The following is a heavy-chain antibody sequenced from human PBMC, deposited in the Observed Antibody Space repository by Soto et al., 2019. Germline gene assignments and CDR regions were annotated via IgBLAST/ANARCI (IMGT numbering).Heavy chain of an antibody. D-gene: IGHD4-17*01. CDR2: ISDRGGST. CDR3: AKVMVDYGDSDV. V-gene: IGHV3-23*01. J-gene: IGHJ6*04. CDR1: EFTFGSYA. Sequence: EVQLLESGGGLVQPGGSLRFSCAASEFTFGSYAMSWVRQPQGKGLEWVSTISDRGGSTYYADSVRGRFTISRDNSKDTLYLQMDSLRAEDTAVYYCAKVMVDYGDSDVWGKGTTVTVSS.